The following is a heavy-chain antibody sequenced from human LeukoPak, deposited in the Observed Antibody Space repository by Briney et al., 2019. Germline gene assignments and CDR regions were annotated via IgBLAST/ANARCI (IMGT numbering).Heavy chain of an antibody. CDR2: INPNSGGT. V-gene: IGHV1-2*02. CDR1: GYTFTGYY. CDR3: AREEDSGSYPGAPTPYYFDY. D-gene: IGHD1-26*01. J-gene: IGHJ4*02. Sequence: ASVKVPCKASGYTFTGYYMHWVRQAPGQGLEWMGWINPNSGGTNYAQKFQGRVTMTRDTSISTAYMELSSLRSEDTAVYYCAREEDSGSYPGAPTPYYFDYWGQGTLVTVSS.